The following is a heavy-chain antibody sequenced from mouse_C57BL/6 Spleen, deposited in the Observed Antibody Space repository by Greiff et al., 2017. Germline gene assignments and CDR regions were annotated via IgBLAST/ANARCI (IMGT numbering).Heavy chain of an antibody. J-gene: IGHJ2*01. Sequence: VMLVESGPGLVQPSQSLSITCTVSGFSLPSYGVPWVRQSPGKGLEWLGVIWSGGSTDYTAAFISRLSNNKNNANSQMFFKMNSQQAEDTAIYYSARERGYYFDYWGQGTTRTVAS. V-gene: IGHV2-2*01. CDR2: IWSGGST. CDR3: ARERGYYFDY. CDR1: GFSLPSYG.